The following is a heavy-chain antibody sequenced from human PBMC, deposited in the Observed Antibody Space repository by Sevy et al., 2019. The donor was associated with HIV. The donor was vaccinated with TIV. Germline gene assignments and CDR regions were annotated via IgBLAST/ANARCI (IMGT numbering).Heavy chain of an antibody. J-gene: IGHJ4*02. Sequence: GGSLRLSCAASGFTFSSYGMHWVRQAPGKGLEWVALIWYDGSNKYYADSVKGRFTITRDNSKNTLYLQMYSLGAEDTDVYYCLSGGYYYESRTENFDYWGQGTLVTVSS. CDR1: GFTFSSYG. V-gene: IGHV3-33*01. CDR3: LSGGYYYESRTENFDY. D-gene: IGHD3-22*01. CDR2: IWYDGSNK.